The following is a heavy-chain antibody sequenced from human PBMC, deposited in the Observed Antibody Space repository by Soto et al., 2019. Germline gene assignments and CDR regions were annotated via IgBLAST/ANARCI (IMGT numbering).Heavy chain of an antibody. CDR1: GFTVSSNY. V-gene: IGHV3-53*01. Sequence: EVQLVESGGGLIQPGGSLRLSCAASGFTVSSNYMSWVRQAPGKGLEWVSVIYSGGSTYYADSVKGRFTISRDNSKNTLYLQMNSLSAEDTAVYYCARAPRIGYCSSTSCSYYYYGMDVWGQGTTVTVSS. D-gene: IGHD2-2*01. J-gene: IGHJ6*02. CDR2: IYSGGST. CDR3: ARAPRIGYCSSTSCSYYYYGMDV.